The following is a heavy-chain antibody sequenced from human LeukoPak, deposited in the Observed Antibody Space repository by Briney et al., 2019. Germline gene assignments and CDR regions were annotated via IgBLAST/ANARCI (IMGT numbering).Heavy chain of an antibody. CDR1: GYTFTSYA. J-gene: IGHJ5*02. D-gene: IGHD5-18*01. Sequence: ASVKVSCKASGYTFTSYAMNWVRQAPGQGLEWMGWIHTNTGNPTSAQGFTGRFVFSLDTSVSTAYLQISSLKAEDTAVYYCARDLTGYSYGPNWFDPWGQGTLVTVSS. CDR3: ARDLTGYSYGPNWFDP. CDR2: IHTNTGNP. V-gene: IGHV7-4-1*02.